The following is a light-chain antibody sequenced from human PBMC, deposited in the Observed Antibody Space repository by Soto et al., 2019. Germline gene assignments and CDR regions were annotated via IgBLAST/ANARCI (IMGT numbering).Light chain of an antibody. Sequence: ESVLTQSPGTLSLSPGERATLSCRASQSVSSSYLAWYQQKPGQAPRLLIYGASTRATDIPHRFSGSGSGTDFTLTISRLEPEDFAVYYCQQFVGSSYTFGQGTKVEIK. CDR1: QSVSSSY. J-gene: IGKJ2*01. CDR3: QQFVGSSYT. V-gene: IGKV3-20*01. CDR2: GAS.